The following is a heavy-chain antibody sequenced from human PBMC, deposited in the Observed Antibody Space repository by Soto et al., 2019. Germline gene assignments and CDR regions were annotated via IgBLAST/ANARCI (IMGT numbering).Heavy chain of an antibody. Sequence: VLLVQSGAEVRKPGSSVRVSCEISGDTFSSHTINWLRQAPGQGLEWMGGIIPLFGSPTYAQKFQARLTITADTSTRTAYMDLTSLTADDMVFFFCARDITGTINWFDSWGQGTLVTVS. CDR1: GDTFSSHT. CDR3: ARDITGTINWFDS. CDR2: IIPLFGSP. D-gene: IGHD1-20*01. J-gene: IGHJ5*01. V-gene: IGHV1-69*06.